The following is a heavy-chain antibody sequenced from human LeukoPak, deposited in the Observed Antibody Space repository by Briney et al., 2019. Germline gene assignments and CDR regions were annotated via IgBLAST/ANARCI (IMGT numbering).Heavy chain of an antibody. CDR2: IIPMLGIA. J-gene: IGHJ3*02. CDR1: GGTFSRCA. V-gene: IGHV1-69*04. CDR3: ARHHRAPTDAFDI. Sequence: VTVSCKACGGTFSRCAINGVGQARGQGGEGMGRIIPMLGIANYAQTLEGRVTITAEKSTSTAYMALSSLRSEHTAVYYCARHHRAPTDAFDIWGQGTMVTVSS. D-gene: IGHD1-26*01.